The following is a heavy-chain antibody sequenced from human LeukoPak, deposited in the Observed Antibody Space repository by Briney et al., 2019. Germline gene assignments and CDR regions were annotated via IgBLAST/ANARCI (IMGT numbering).Heavy chain of an antibody. CDR3: ARGDSSSWYDWFDP. J-gene: IGHJ5*02. V-gene: IGHV3-21*01. CDR2: ISSSSSYI. Sequence: GGSLRLSCAASGFTLSSYSMNWVRQAPGKGLEWVSSISSSSSYIYYADSVKGRFTISRDNAKNSLYLQMNSLRAEDTAVYYCARGDSSSWYDWFDPWGQGTLVTVSS. CDR1: GFTLSSYS. D-gene: IGHD6-13*01.